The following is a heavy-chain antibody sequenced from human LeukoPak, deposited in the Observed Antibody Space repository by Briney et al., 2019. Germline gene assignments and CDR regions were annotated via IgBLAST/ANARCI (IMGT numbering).Heavy chain of an antibody. Sequence: GGSLRLSCVASGFTFSSSAMSWVRQAPGKGLEWVSAVSGGGDSTYYADSVKGRFTISRHNSKNTVYLQMNSLRVEDTAIYYCARDARGNLDYWGQGTLVTVSS. CDR3: ARDARGNLDY. D-gene: IGHD4-23*01. CDR2: VSGGGDST. CDR1: GFTFSSSA. J-gene: IGHJ4*02. V-gene: IGHV3-23*01.